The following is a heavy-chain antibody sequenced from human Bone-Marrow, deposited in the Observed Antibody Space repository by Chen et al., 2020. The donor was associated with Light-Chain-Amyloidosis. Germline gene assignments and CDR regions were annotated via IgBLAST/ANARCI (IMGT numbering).Heavy chain of an antibody. CDR1: GFTFSDHW. Sequence: EVQLVESGGGLIQPGGSLRLSCTASGFTFSDHWMHWVRQAPGKGLEWVSHISTDGGITTYADSVQGRFTISRDNADNSLYLQMNNLRAEDTAVYYCARSPGYASNYWGQGTLVTVSS. V-gene: IGHV3-74*01. CDR3: ARSPGYASNY. D-gene: IGHD6-13*01. J-gene: IGHJ4*02. CDR2: ISTDGGIT.